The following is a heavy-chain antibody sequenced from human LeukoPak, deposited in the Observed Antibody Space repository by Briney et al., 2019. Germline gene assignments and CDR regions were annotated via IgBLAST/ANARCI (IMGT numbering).Heavy chain of an antibody. J-gene: IGHJ6*02. CDR3: TTESNGLDYYYGMDV. Sequence: PGGSLRLPCAASGLTFSNAWLSWVRQAPGKGLEWVGRIKSKTDGGTTDYAAPVKGRFTISRDDSKNTLYLQVNSLKTEDTAVYYCTTESNGLDYYYGMDVWGQGTTVTVSS. CDR2: IKSKTDGGTT. CDR1: GLTFSNAW. V-gene: IGHV3-15*01.